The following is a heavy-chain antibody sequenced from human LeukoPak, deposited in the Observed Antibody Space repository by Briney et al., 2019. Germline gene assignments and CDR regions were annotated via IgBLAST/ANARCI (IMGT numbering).Heavy chain of an antibody. CDR3: AKDRSITTPGDAFDI. CDR1: GLTFTNHG. J-gene: IGHJ3*02. CDR2: VRNDGFDT. D-gene: IGHD4-11*01. V-gene: IGHV3-30*02. Sequence: GGSLRLSCVTSGLTFTNHGFHWLRQAADKGLEWVAFVRNDGFDTYHSNSVKGRFSISRDDSKNTVYLQMNSLRAEDTALYYCAKDRSITTPGDAFDIWGQGTMVTVSS.